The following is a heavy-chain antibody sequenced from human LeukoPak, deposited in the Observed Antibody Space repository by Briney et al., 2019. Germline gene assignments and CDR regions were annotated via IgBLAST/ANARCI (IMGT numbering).Heavy chain of an antibody. CDR1: GFTFSRYW. V-gene: IGHV3-7*03. CDR3: ARGPYCSSTSCYIGEYYFDY. D-gene: IGHD2-2*02. Sequence: PGRSLRLSCAASGFTFSRYWMSWVRQAPGKGLERVANIKEDGSAKYYLDSVKGRFTISRDNAKNSLYLQMNSLRAEDTALYHCARGPYCSSTSCYIGEYYFDYWGQGTLVTVSS. J-gene: IGHJ4*02. CDR2: IKEDGSAK.